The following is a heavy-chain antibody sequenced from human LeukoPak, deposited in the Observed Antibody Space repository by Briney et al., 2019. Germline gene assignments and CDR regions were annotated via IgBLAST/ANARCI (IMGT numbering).Heavy chain of an antibody. CDR1: GGSVSGHY. V-gene: IGHV4-59*02. CDR2: VHSSGST. CDR3: ARVGDTSSYYYYFDY. J-gene: IGHJ4*02. Sequence: PSETLSLTCSVSGGSVSGHYWSWIRQPPGKGLEWIGYVHSSGSTSYNPSLKSRVTILADTSQNQFSLKLTSVTAADTAVYYCARVGDTSSYYYYFDYWGQGTLVTASS. D-gene: IGHD3-22*01.